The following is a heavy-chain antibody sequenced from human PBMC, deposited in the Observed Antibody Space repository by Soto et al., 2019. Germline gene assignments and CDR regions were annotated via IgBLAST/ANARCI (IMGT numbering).Heavy chain of an antibody. Sequence: ASVKVSCKVSGYTLTELSMHWVRQAPGKGLEWMGRIIPILGIANYAQKFQGRVTITADKSTSTAYMELSSLRFEDTAVYYCARNQGVAARTNKLTLDYWGQGTLVTVSS. CDR1: GYTLTELS. CDR2: IIPILGIA. D-gene: IGHD6-6*01. CDR3: ARNQGVAARTNKLTLDY. V-gene: IGHV1-69*02. J-gene: IGHJ4*02.